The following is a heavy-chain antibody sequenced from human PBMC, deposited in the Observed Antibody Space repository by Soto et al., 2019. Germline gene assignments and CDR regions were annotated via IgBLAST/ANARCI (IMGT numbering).Heavy chain of an antibody. Sequence: ASVKVSCKASGYTFTSYGISWVRQAPGQGLEWMGGIIPFIGKTNYAQKFQGRVTITTDESTSTAYMELSSLRSEDTAVYYCARVSPRDGYSDFDYWGQGTLVTVS. V-gene: IGHV1-69*05. CDR3: ARVSPRDGYSDFDY. J-gene: IGHJ4*02. CDR1: GYTFTSYG. CDR2: IIPFIGKT. D-gene: IGHD4-4*01.